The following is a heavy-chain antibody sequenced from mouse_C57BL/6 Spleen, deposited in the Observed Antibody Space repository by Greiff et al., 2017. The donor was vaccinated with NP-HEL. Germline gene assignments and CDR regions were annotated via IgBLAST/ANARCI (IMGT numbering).Heavy chain of an antibody. V-gene: IGHV6-3*01. J-gene: IGHJ2*01. D-gene: IGHD2-2*01. CDR1: GFTFSNYW. Sequence: EVQLVESGGGLVQPGGSMKLSCVASGFTFSNYWMNWVRQSPEKGLEWVAQIRLKSDNYATNYAESVKGRFTISRDDSKSSVYLQINNLRAEDTGIYYCTGAMVTTLDYWGQGTTLTVSS. CDR2: IRLKSDNYAT. CDR3: TGAMVTTLDY.